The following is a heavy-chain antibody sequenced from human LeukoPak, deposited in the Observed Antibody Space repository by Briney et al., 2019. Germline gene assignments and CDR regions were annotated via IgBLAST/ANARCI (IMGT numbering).Heavy chain of an antibody. J-gene: IGHJ4*02. CDR3: VRDRRYYHSSGYQRFDY. V-gene: IGHV4-4*07. D-gene: IGHD3-22*01. CDR1: GGSMNNYY. CDR2: IYTSGTT. Sequence: SETLSGDRTVFGGSMNNYYRSWIRQPAGKGLEWIGQIYTSGTTNYNPSLRSRVTMSVDTSKNQFSLKLSSVTAADTAVYYCVRDRRYYHSSGYQRFDYWGKGMLVTVSS.